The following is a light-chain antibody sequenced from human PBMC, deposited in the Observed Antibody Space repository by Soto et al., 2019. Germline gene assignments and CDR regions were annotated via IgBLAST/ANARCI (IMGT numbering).Light chain of an antibody. V-gene: IGKV3-11*01. Sequence: EIVLTQSPGTLSLSPGERATLSCRASQSVSIYLAWYQQKPGQAPRLLIYDASNRATGIPARFSGSGSGTDFTLTISSLEPEDFAVYYCQQRATFGQGTRLEIK. CDR3: QQRAT. J-gene: IGKJ5*01. CDR1: QSVSIY. CDR2: DAS.